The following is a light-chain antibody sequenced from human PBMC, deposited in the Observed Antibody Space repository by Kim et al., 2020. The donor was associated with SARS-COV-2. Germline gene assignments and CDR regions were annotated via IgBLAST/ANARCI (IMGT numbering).Light chain of an antibody. J-gene: IGLJ1*01. Sequence: QSVLTQPPSASGTPGQRITISCSGSSSNIGTNTVNWYQQLPGTAPNFVIYGNNQRPSGVPDRFSGSKSGTSASLAISGLQSEDEADYYCASWDDSLDGYAFGTGTKVTVL. CDR1: SSNIGTNT. CDR3: ASWDDSLDGYA. V-gene: IGLV1-44*01. CDR2: GNN.